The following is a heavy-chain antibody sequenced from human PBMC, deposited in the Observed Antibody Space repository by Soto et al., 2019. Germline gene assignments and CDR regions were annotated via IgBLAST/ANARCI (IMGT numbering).Heavy chain of an antibody. D-gene: IGHD3-16*01. CDR2: ISATGGGT. J-gene: IGHJ4*02. CDR1: GFKFSNYA. V-gene: IGHV3-23*01. CDR3: AKDRRAGGNSAFYFHF. Sequence: GGSLRLSCAASGFKFSNYAMSWVRQAPGKGLEWVSLISATGGGTYYADSVKGRFTISRDNSHNTLYLQVHSLTAEDTAVYYCAKDRRAGGNSAFYFHFWCQGAQVTVS.